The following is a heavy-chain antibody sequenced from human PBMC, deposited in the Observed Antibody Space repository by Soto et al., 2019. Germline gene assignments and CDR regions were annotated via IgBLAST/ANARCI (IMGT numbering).Heavy chain of an antibody. D-gene: IGHD2-15*01. Sequence: QVQLVESGGGVVQPGRSLRLPCAASGFTFSSYAMHWVRQAPGKGLEWVAVISYDGSNKYYADSVKGRFTISRDNSKNTLYLQMNSLRAEDTAVYYCARDGAGYCSGGSCQAYYYGMDVWGQGTTVTVSS. CDR1: GFTFSSYA. J-gene: IGHJ6*02. V-gene: IGHV3-30-3*01. CDR3: ARDGAGYCSGGSCQAYYYGMDV. CDR2: ISYDGSNK.